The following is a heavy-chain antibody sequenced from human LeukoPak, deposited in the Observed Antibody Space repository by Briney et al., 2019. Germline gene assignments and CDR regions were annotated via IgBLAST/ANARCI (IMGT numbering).Heavy chain of an antibody. CDR1: GFTFSSYW. J-gene: IGHJ4*02. CDR2: IKEDGSEK. D-gene: IGHD2-2*01. CDR3: ARVYRHIPIDN. V-gene: IGHV3-7*01. Sequence: GGSLRLSCAASGFTFSSYWMMWVRQAPGKGLEWVANIKEDGSEKYYVDSVKGRFTISRDNARNSLHLEMNSLRAEDAALYYCARVYRHIPIDNWGQGTLVTVSS.